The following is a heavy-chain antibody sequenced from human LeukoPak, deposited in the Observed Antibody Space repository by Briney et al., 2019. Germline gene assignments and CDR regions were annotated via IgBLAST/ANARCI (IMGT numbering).Heavy chain of an antibody. V-gene: IGHV3-30*18. J-gene: IGHJ5*02. Sequence: GGSLRLSCAASGFTVSSNYMSWVRQAPGKGLEWVAVISYDGSNKYYADSVKGRFTISRDNSKNTLYLQMNSLRAEDTAVYYCAKASPVRYCSGGSCYGFDPWGQGTLVTVSS. D-gene: IGHD2-15*01. CDR1: GFTVSSNY. CDR3: AKASPVRYCSGGSCYGFDP. CDR2: ISYDGSNK.